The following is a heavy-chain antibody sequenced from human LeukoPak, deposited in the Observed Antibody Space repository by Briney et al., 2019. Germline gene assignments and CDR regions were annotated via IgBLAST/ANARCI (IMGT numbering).Heavy chain of an antibody. CDR3: ARETDGGNMDY. CDR2: VSGRSNTI. D-gene: IGHD4-23*01. CDR1: GFTFSNFA. J-gene: IGHJ4*02. V-gene: IGHV3-48*01. Sequence: GGSLRLSCAASGFTFSNFAMNWVRQAPGKGLEWVSYVSGRSNTISYADSVKGRFTNSRDNAKNSLYLQMNSLRAEDTAVYYCARETDGGNMDYWGQGTLVIVSS.